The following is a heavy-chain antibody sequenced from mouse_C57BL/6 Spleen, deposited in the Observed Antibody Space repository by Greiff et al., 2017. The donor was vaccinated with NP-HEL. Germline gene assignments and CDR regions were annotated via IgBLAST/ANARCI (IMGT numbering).Heavy chain of an antibody. CDR2: IDPSDSYT. J-gene: IGHJ2*01. V-gene: IGHV1-50*01. CDR1: GYTFTSYW. Sequence: QVQLQQPGAELVKPGASVKLSCKASGYTFTSYWMQWVKQRPGQGLEWIGEIDPSDSYTNYNQKFKGKATLTVDTSSSTAYMQLSSLTSEDSAVYYCARSELGDYWGQGTTLTVSS. D-gene: IGHD4-1*01. CDR3: ARSELGDY.